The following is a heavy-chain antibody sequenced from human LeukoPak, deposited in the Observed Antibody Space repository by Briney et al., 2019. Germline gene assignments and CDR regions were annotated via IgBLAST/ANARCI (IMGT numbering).Heavy chain of an antibody. CDR1: GGSISSYY. Sequence: SETLSLTCTVSGGSISSYYWSWIRQPPGKGLEGIGYIYYSGSTNYNPSLKSRVTISVGTSKNQFSLKLSSVTAADTAVYYCARRDPAAILDYWGQGTLVTVSS. J-gene: IGHJ4*02. CDR2: IYYSGST. CDR3: ARRDPAAILDY. V-gene: IGHV4-59*01. D-gene: IGHD2-2*01.